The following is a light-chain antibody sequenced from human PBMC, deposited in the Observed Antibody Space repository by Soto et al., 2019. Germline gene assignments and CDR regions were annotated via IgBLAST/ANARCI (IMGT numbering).Light chain of an antibody. CDR2: LNSDGSH. V-gene: IGLV4-69*01. Sequence: QSVLTQPPSASASLGASVKLTCTLSSGHNSYAIAWHQQQPEKGPRYLMKLNSDGSHSKGDGIPDRFSGSSSGAERYLTISSLQSEDEAYYYCQTWSTDIRVFGGGTKVTVL. CDR3: QTWSTDIRV. CDR1: SGHNSYA. J-gene: IGLJ3*02.